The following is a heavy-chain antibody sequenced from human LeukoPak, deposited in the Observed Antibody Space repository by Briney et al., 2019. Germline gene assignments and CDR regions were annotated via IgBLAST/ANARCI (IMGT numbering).Heavy chain of an antibody. CDR1: GFTLTSYS. CDR2: TSDRGDYT. CDR3: ARKAQYNGHYPLDY. Sequence: WGTLRLSCAASGFTLTSYSMSWVRQAPGKGLEWFSGTSDRGDYTYYADSVKGRFTISRDSSKETLFLQMNSLRAEDTALYFCARKAQYNGHYPLDYWGQGTLVTVSS. V-gene: IGHV3-23*01. D-gene: IGHD1-7*01. J-gene: IGHJ4*02.